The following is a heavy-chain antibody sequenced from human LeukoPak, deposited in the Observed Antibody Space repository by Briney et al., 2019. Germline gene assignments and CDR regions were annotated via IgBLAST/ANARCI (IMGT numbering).Heavy chain of an antibody. V-gene: IGHV1-2*02. CDR1: GYTFTGYY. D-gene: IGHD3-16*02. CDR3: ARVSYYVWGSYRYSPFDY. Sequence: GASVKVSCKAYGYTFTGYYMHWVRQAPGQGLEWMGWINPNSGGTNYAQKFQGRVTMTRDTSISTAYMELSRLRSDDTAVYYCARVSYYVWGSYRYSPFDYWGQGTLVTVSS. CDR2: INPNSGGT. J-gene: IGHJ4*02.